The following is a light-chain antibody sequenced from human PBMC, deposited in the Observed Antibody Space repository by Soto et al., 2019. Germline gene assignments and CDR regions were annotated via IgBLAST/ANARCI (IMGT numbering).Light chain of an antibody. Sequence: EVVLTQSPATLSLSPGERATLSCRASQSVSRHLAWYQQKPGQAPRLLILDASDRATGIPARFSGSGSGTNFTLTISSLQSEDVAVYYCQQYSNWPPYTFGQGTKVEIK. CDR3: QQYSNWPPYT. CDR1: QSVSRH. V-gene: IGKV3-11*01. CDR2: DAS. J-gene: IGKJ2*01.